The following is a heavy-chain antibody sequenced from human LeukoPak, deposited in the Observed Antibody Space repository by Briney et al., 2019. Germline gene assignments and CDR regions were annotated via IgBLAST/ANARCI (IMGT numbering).Heavy chain of an antibody. J-gene: IGHJ6*02. D-gene: IGHD2-2*02. CDR3: AGLGGIVVPAAIAYYYYYGMDV. V-gene: IGHV4-4*02. CDR2: IYHSGST. Sequence: SGTLSLTCAVSGGSISSSNWWSWVRQPPGKGLEWIGEIYHSGSTNYNPSLKSRVTISVDTSKNQFSLKLSSVTAADTAVYYCAGLGGIVVPAAIAYYYYYGMDVWGQGTTVTVSS. CDR1: GGSISSSNW.